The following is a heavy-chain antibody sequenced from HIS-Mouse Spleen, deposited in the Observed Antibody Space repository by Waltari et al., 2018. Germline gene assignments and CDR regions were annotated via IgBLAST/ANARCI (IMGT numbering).Heavy chain of an antibody. D-gene: IGHD3-3*01. V-gene: IGHV4-31*03. CDR1: GGSISRAGYY. CDR3: ARSPYYDFWSGYSDNWFDP. Sequence: QVQLQESGPGLVKPSQTLSLTCTVSGGSISRAGYYWSWIRQHPGTGLEWIGYIYYSGSTYYNPALKSRVTISVDTSKNQFSLKLSSVTAADTAVYYCARSPYYDFWSGYSDNWFDPWGQGTLVTVSS. CDR2: IYYSGST. J-gene: IGHJ5*02.